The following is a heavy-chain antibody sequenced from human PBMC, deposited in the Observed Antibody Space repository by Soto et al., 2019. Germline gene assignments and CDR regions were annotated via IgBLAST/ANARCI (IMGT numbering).Heavy chain of an antibody. CDR3: ARAHYDFWTGGDHYYFYGLDV. Sequence: PGGSLRLSCAASGFALSGYGMHWVRQAPGKGLEWVAAISNDGTTEAYADSVKGRITVARDKSENKLYLQMNSLRPGDTAVYYCARAHYDFWTGGDHYYFYGLDVWGQGTTVTVSS. D-gene: IGHD3-3*01. V-gene: IGHV3-30*03. J-gene: IGHJ6*02. CDR1: GFALSGYG. CDR2: ISNDGTTE.